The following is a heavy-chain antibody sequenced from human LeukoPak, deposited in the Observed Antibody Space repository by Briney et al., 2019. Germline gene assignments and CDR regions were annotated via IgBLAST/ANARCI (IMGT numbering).Heavy chain of an antibody. Sequence: QPGGSLRLSCAASGFTFSSYWMHWVRQAPAKGLVWVSRINSDGSSTSYADSVKGRFTISRDNAKNTLYLQMNSLRAEDTAVYYCERVVDGTTRPFDYWRQGTLVTVSS. D-gene: IGHD1-1*01. CDR3: ERVVDGTTRPFDY. J-gene: IGHJ4*02. CDR1: GFTFSSYW. V-gene: IGHV3-74*01. CDR2: INSDGSST.